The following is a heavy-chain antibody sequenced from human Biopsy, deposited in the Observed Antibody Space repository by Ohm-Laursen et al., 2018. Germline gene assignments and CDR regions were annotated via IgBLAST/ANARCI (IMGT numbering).Heavy chain of an antibody. D-gene: IGHD3-22*01. CDR1: GFTFSSYG. J-gene: IGHJ4*02. CDR2: MSYDGTQK. V-gene: IGHV3-30*18. Sequence: SLRLSCTASGFTFSSYGMHWVRQAPGKGLEWVATMSYDGTQKYYGDSVKGRFTISRDNSKNTLYLQMNSLRAEDTAVYYCAKDYRDSRGIFGIVVVRPLDYWGQGSLVTVSS. CDR3: AKDYRDSRGIFGIVVVRPLDY.